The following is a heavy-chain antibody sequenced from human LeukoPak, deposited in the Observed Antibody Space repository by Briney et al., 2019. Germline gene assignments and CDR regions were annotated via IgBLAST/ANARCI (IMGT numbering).Heavy chain of an antibody. J-gene: IGHJ4*02. D-gene: IGHD5-24*01. Sequence: GGSLRLSCAASGFTFSSYSMNWVRQAPGKGLEWVSYISSSSSTIYYADSVRGRFTVSRDNAKNLVFLQMNSLRADDTAVYYCAREGGDHSYKYERYLDSWGQGTLVIVSS. CDR3: AREGGDHSYKYERYLDS. V-gene: IGHV3-48*04. CDR2: ISSSSSTI. CDR1: GFTFSSYS.